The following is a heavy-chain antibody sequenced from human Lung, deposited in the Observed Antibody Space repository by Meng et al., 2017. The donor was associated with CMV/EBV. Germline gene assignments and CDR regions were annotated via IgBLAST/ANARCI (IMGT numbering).Heavy chain of an antibody. Sequence: SXKISXAASGFTFSDYYMSWIRQAPGKGLEWVSYISSSGSTIYYADSVKGRFTISRDNAKNSLYLQMNSLRAEDTAVYYCARTGTSAKYYYYYGMEFWGQVTXVTGSS. J-gene: IGHJ6*01. V-gene: IGHV3-11*01. CDR1: GFTFSDYY. D-gene: IGHD1/OR15-1a*01. CDR2: ISSSGSTI. CDR3: ARTGTSAKYYYYYGMEF.